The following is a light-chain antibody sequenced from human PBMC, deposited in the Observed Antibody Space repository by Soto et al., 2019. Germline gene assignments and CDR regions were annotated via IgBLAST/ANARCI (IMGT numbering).Light chain of an antibody. V-gene: IGKV1-5*01. CDR3: QQYNNYSPLT. CDR2: DAS. CDR1: QCISSR. J-gene: IGKJ4*01. Sequence: DIQMTPSPSTLSASVGDRVTITCRASQCISSRLAWSHQQPGKAPKLLIYDASRWESGFPPWFTGRRSGSEFTLTISSLPPDDFATGYCQQYNNYSPLTCGGGTKGDIK.